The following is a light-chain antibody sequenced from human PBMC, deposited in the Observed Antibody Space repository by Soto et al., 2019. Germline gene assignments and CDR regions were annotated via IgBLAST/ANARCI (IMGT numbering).Light chain of an antibody. CDR3: QQSYSNPRT. J-gene: IGKJ1*01. Sequence: DIQMTQSPSSLSASVGDRVTITCRASENIASNLNWYQQRPGKATELLISAASSLQSGVPSRFSGGGSGTDFTLTISSLQPEDFATYYCQQSYSNPRTFGQGTKVEIK. CDR1: ENIASN. CDR2: AAS. V-gene: IGKV1-39*01.